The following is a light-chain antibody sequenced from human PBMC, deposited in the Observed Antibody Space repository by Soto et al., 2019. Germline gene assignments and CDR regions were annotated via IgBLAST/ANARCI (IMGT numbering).Light chain of an antibody. CDR3: QQTYSTPWT. CDR2: AAS. J-gene: IGKJ1*01. V-gene: IGKV1-39*01. CDR1: QTIIRY. Sequence: DIQMTQSPSSLSASVGDRVSITCRASQTIIRYLSWYQQKPGKVPKLLISAASSLQSGVSSRFNGSRSGTDFTLTISSLQSDDFATYYCQQTYSTPWTFGLRTMVDI.